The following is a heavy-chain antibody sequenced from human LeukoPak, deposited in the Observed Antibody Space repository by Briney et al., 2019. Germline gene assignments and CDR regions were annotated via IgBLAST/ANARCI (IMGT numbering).Heavy chain of an antibody. J-gene: IGHJ2*01. V-gene: IGHV4-59*01. Sequence: SETLSLTCAVSDGSISSYYWNWIRQPPGKGLEWIGNIYNSGSTDYNPSLKSRVTISVNLSEKQISLKLTSVTAADTALYYCARDKGPYWYFDLWGRGTLVTVSS. CDR1: DGSISSYY. CDR3: ARDKGPYWYFDL. CDR2: IYNSGST.